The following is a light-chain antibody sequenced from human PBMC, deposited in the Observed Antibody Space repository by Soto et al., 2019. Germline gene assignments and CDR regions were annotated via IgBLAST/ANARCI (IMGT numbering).Light chain of an antibody. CDR1: QSLSSSN. CDR3: QHYGSSLFT. CDR2: YSS. Sequence: EIVLTQSPDTLSLSPGERVTLSCRASQSLSSSNLAWYKQKPGQAPRLLIYYSSIRATGIPDRFNGSGSGXDFTLXIIRLEPEXXAVFYCQHYGSSLFTFGPGTKVDIK. J-gene: IGKJ3*01. V-gene: IGKV3-20*01.